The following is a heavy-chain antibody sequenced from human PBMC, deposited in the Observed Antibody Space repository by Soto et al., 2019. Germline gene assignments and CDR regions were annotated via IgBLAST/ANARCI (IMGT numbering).Heavy chain of an antibody. J-gene: IGHJ4*02. V-gene: IGHV3-74*01. CDR2: INSDGSST. Sequence: EVQLVESGGGLVQPGGSRRLSCAASGFTFGNYWMHWVRQAPGKGLVWVARINSDGSSTSYADSVKGRFTISRDNAKNTLYLQMNSLRAEDTAMYYCTKVISTVGGDFDSWGQGTLVTVSS. CDR3: TKVISTVGGDFDS. CDR1: GFTFGNYW. D-gene: IGHD3-16*01.